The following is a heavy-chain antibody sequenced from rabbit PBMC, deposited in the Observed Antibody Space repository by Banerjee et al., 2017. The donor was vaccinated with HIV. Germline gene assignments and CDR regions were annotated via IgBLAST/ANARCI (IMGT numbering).Heavy chain of an antibody. D-gene: IGHD4-1*01. CDR1: GFSFSSGDY. CDR2: IYVGSSDTT. V-gene: IGHV1S40*01. CDR3: ARDLAGVTGWNFGL. J-gene: IGHJ4*01. Sequence: QSLEESGGDLVKPGASLTLTCTASGFSFSSGDYMCWVRQAPGKGLEWIACIYVGSSDTTHYASWAKGRFTISKTSSTTVTLQMTSLTAADTATYFCARDLAGVTGWNFGLWGPGTLVTVS.